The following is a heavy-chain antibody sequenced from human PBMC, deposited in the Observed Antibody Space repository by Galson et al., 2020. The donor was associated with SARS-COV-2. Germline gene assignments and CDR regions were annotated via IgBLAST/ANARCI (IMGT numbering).Heavy chain of an antibody. CDR3: AKDLLNTKYCGGGSCYWGYGLDV. D-gene: IGHD2-15*01. CDR2: ISWDNYNK. CDR1: GFTFNDYA. J-gene: IGHJ6*02. Sequence: GGSLRLSCAASGFTFNDYAMYWVRQVPGKGLEWISSISWDNYNKVYADSVRGRFTISRDNARNSLYLQLNSLRVEDTALYYCAKDLLNTKYCGGGSCYWGYGLDVWGQGTTVTVSS. V-gene: IGHV3-9*01.